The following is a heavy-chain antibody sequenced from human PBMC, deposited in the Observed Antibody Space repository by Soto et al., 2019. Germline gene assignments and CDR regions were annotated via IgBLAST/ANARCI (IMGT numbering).Heavy chain of an antibody. CDR1: GGTFSSYT. V-gene: IGHV1-69*14. CDR2: IIPIYGTA. CDR3: ARGNHVWLQLWDFDL. D-gene: IGHD5-12*01. J-gene: IGHJ2*01. Sequence: QVQLVQSGAEVKKPGSSVTVSCKASGGTFSSYTISWVRQAPGQGLEWMGGIIPIYGTANYAQKFQCRVTITADKSTSTAYMELSSLRSEDTAVYYCARGNHVWLQLWDFDLWGRGTLVTVSS.